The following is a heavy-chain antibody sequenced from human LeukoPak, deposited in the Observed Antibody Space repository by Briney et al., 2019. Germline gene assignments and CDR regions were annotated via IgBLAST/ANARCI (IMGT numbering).Heavy chain of an antibody. CDR2: IYTGDSDN. J-gene: IGHJ4*02. CDR1: GYSFTNYW. CDR3: ARLLRFLEWSFDY. D-gene: IGHD3-3*01. Sequence: ESLQISCKGSGYSFTNYWIGRGRRMAGKGVEGMGIIYTGDSDNRYSPTFQGEVTISADKSISTAYLQWSSLKASDTAMYYCARLLRFLEWSFDYWGQGTLVTVSS. V-gene: IGHV5-51*01.